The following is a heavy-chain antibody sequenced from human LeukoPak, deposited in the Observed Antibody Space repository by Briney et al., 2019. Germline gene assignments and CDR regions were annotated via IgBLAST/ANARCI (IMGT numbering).Heavy chain of an antibody. D-gene: IGHD1-26*01. V-gene: IGHV3-21*01. CDR3: ARALPSPLYSGSYADAFDI. CDR1: GFTFSSYS. J-gene: IGHJ3*02. CDR2: ISSSSSYI. Sequence: PGGSLTLSCAASGFTFSSYSMNWVRQAPGKGLEWVSSISSSSSYIYYADSVKGRFTISRDNAKNSLYLQMNSLRAEDTAVYYCARALPSPLYSGSYADAFDIWGQGTMVTVSS.